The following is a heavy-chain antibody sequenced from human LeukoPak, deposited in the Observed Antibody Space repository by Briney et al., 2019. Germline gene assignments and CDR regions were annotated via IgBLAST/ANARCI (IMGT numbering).Heavy chain of an antibody. V-gene: IGHV1-69*13. J-gene: IGHJ6*03. D-gene: IGHD4-17*01. CDR1: GYSFTGYY. Sequence: SVRVSCKASGYSFTGYYIHWVRQAPGQGLEWMGGIIPLFGTTTYAQKFQGRVTITADESATTGYMELSSLRSEDTAVYYCARGRPTPVYYYYYMDVWGKGTTVTVSS. CDR3: ARGRPTPVYYYYYMDV. CDR2: IIPLFGTT.